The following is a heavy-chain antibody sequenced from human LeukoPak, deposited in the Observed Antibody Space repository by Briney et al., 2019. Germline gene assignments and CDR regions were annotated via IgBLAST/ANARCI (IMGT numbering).Heavy chain of an antibody. D-gene: IGHD6-13*01. Sequence: SETLSLTCTVSGDSITTGNYYWSWVRQPAGKGLERIGRVYTSGATNSNPSLKNRVSISIDPSKNQFSLDLDSVTAADTAVYYCARGGSSWPIPPHWFDYWGPGVLVTVSS. CDR1: GDSITTGNYY. CDR3: ARGGSSWPIPPHWFDY. V-gene: IGHV4-61*02. J-gene: IGHJ4*02. CDR2: VYTSGAT.